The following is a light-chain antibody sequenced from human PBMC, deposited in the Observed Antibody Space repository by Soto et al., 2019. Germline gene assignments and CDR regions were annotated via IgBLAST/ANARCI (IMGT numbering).Light chain of an antibody. V-gene: IGKV3-20*01. CDR2: GAS. CDR1: QSISSSY. J-gene: IGKJ5*01. CDR3: QQYGRAPIT. Sequence: EIVLTQSPGTLSLSPGERATLSCRASQSISSSYLAWYQQKLGQSPRLLIYGASTRATGIPDRFIGSGSGTDFTLTISRLEPEDFAVYACQQYGRAPITFGQGTRLEI.